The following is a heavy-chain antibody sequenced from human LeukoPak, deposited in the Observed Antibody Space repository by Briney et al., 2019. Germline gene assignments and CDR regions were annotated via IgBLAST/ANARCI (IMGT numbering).Heavy chain of an antibody. Sequence: GGSLRLSCAASGFTFSSYGMHWVRQAPGKGLEWVAVIWYDGSNKYYADSVKGRFTISRDNSKNTLYLQMNSLRAEDTAVYYCARDIRLPINRYSSSVILYYYYYYGMDVWGQGTTVTVSS. V-gene: IGHV3-33*01. J-gene: IGHJ6*02. CDR1: GFTFSSYG. CDR3: ARDIRLPINRYSSSVILYYYYYYGMDV. D-gene: IGHD6-13*01. CDR2: IWYDGSNK.